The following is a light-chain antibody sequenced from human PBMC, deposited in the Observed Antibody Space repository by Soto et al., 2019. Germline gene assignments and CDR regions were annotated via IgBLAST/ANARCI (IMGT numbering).Light chain of an antibody. J-gene: IGKJ3*01. Sequence: DIAMTQSPSSLSASVGDRVSITCRAGQSVGIRLTWYQQKPGKAPKLLIFAASRLHHGVPSRFSGSASGRDFTLTISSLQPEDFATFYFQQTFDTLFTFGPGIKVDVK. V-gene: IGKV1-39*01. CDR1: QSVGIR. CDR3: QQTFDTLFT. CDR2: AAS.